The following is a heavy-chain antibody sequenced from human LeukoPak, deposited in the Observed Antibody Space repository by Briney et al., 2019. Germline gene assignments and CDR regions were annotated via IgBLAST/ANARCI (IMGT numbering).Heavy chain of an antibody. Sequence: ASVKVSCTVSGYTFTSYDINWVRQATGQGLEWMGWMNPNSGNTGYAQNFQRRVTITRHPSISPAYMELSTLRSDVTAVYYCARGTRSFNRKTGTTYYFDYWGQGTLVTVSS. CDR3: ARGTRSFNRKTGTTYYFDY. CDR2: MNPNSGNT. V-gene: IGHV1-8*03. D-gene: IGHD1-7*01. CDR1: GYTFTSYD. J-gene: IGHJ4*02.